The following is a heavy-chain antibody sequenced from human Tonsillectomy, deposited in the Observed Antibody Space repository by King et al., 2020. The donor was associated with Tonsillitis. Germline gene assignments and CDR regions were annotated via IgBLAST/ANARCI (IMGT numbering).Heavy chain of an antibody. CDR2: IKQDGSEK. CDR3: ASRGGLPTGAFDI. D-gene: IGHD3-10*01. J-gene: IGHJ3*02. V-gene: IGHV3-7*03. CDR1: GLTFSSYW. Sequence: VQLVESGGGLVQPGGSLRLSCAASGLTFSSYWMRWVRQAPGKGLEWVANIKQDGSEKYYVDSVKGRFTISRDNANNSVYLQMNSLRAEDTAVYYCASRGGLPTGAFDIWGQGTMVTVSS.